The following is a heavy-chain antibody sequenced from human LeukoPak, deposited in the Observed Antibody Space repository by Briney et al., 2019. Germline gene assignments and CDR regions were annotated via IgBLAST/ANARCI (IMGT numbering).Heavy chain of an antibody. V-gene: IGHV4-39*07. Sequence: PSETLSLTCTVSGGSISSSSYYWGWIRQPPGKGLEWIGSIYYSGSTYYNPSLKSRVTISVDTSKNQFSLKLSSVTAADTAVYYCASQITMIAHYGMGVWGQGTTVIVSS. CDR3: ASQITMIAHYGMGV. CDR2: IYYSGST. CDR1: GGSISSSSYY. J-gene: IGHJ6*02. D-gene: IGHD3-22*01.